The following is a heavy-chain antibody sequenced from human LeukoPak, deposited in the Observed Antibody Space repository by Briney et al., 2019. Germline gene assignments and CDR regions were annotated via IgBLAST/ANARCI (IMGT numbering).Heavy chain of an antibody. CDR2: ISYDGTNK. CDR3: AKGLQTNYYYYHAMDV. V-gene: IGHV3-30*18. Sequence: GGSLRLSCAASGFTFSSYGMHWARQAPGKGLEWLAVISYDGTNKDYADSVKGRFTISRDNSKNTLYLQVNSLRAEDTAAYYCAKGLQTNYYYYHAMDVWGQGTTVTVSS. D-gene: IGHD4-11*01. J-gene: IGHJ6*02. CDR1: GFTFSSYG.